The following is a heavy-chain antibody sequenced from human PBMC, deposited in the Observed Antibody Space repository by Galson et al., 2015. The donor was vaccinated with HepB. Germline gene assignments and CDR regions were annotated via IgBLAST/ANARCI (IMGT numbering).Heavy chain of an antibody. CDR3: ARPGGAVVVPADYYGMDV. CDR1: GYSFTSYW. J-gene: IGHJ6*02. Sequence: QSGAEVKKPGESLKISCKGSGYSFTSYWISWVRQMPGKGLEWMGRIDPSDSYTNYSPSFQGHVTISADKSISTAYLQWSSLKASDTAMYYCARPGGAVVVPADYYGMDVWGQGTTVTVSS. D-gene: IGHD2-2*01. CDR2: IDPSDSYT. V-gene: IGHV5-10-1*01.